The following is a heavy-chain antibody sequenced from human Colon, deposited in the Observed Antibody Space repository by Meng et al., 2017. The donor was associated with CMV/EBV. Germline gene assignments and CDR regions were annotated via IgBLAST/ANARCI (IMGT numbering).Heavy chain of an antibody. J-gene: IGHJ6*02. D-gene: IGHD3-16*01. Sequence: SETLSLTCTVSGDSMGNYYWTWIRQTPGKGLEWIGYIHHSGNNNYNPSLKSRVTMSIDTSNNQFSLKLSSVTAADTAVYYCARDRSIMITSGATHGMDVWGQGTTVNVSS. CDR2: IHHSGNN. V-gene: IGHV4-59*01. CDR3: ARDRSIMITSGATHGMDV. CDR1: GDSMGNYY.